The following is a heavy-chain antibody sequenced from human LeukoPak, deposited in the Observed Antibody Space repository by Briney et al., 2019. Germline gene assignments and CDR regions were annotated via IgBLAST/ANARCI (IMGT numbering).Heavy chain of an antibody. CDR1: GYTFTNYD. CDR2: MNPNSGNT. D-gene: IGHD4-17*01. Sequence: ASVKVSCKASGYTFTNYDINWVRQATGQGLEWMGWMNPNSGNTGYAQKFQGRVTMTRNTSISTAYMELSSLRSEDTAVYYCAREDYGDYVGAFDIWGQGTMVTVSS. J-gene: IGHJ3*02. CDR3: AREDYGDYVGAFDI. V-gene: IGHV1-8*01.